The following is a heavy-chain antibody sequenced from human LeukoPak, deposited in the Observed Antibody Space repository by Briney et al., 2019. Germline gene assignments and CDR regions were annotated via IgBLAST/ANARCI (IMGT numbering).Heavy chain of an antibody. Sequence: SVKVSCKASGGTFSSYAISWVRQAPGQGLEWMGGIIPIFGTANYAQKFQGRVTITADESTSTAYMELNSLRAEDTAVYYCAREGGEGYDSWGQGTLVTVSS. CDR2: IIPIFGTA. CDR1: GGTFSSYA. CDR3: AREGGEGYDS. V-gene: IGHV1-69*13. D-gene: IGHD3-22*01. J-gene: IGHJ4*02.